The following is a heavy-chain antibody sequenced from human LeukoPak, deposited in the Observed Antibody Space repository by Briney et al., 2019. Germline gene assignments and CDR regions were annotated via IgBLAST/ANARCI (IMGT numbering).Heavy chain of an antibody. J-gene: IGHJ5*02. Sequence: PGGSLRLPCAASGFTFSSYGMHWVRQAPGKGLEWVAFRRYDGSNKYYADSVKGRFTISRDNSKNTLYLQMNSLRAEDTAVYYCAKDGGSGWYVDWFDPWGQGTLVTVSS. D-gene: IGHD6-19*01. V-gene: IGHV3-30*02. CDR3: AKDGGSGWYVDWFDP. CDR1: GFTFSSYG. CDR2: RRYDGSNK.